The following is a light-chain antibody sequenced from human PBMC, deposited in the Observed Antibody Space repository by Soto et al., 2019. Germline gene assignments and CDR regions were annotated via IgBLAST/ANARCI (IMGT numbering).Light chain of an antibody. CDR2: GAS. J-gene: IGKJ1*01. CDR1: QSINSN. CDR3: QQYNNWWT. Sequence: EIVMTQSPATLSVSPGERATLSCRASQSINSNLAWYQQKPGQTPRLLIYGASTRATGIPARFSGSGSGTHFTLTISSLQSEDFAVYYCQQYNNWWTFGQGTKVEI. V-gene: IGKV3-15*01.